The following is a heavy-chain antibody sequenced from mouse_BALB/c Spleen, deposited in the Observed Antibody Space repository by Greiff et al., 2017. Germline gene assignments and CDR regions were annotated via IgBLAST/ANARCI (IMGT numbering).Heavy chain of an antibody. V-gene: IGHV1-12*01. CDR1: GYTFTSYN. J-gene: IGHJ3*01. Sequence: QVQLQQSGAELVRSGASVKMSCKASGYTFTSYNMHWVKQTPGQGLEWIGYIYPGNGGTNYNQKFKGKATLTADTSSSTAYMQISSLTSEDSAVYFCSRSGYDEGNEFAYWGQGTLVTVSA. D-gene: IGHD2-2*01. CDR2: IYPGNGGT. CDR3: SRSGYDEGNEFAY.